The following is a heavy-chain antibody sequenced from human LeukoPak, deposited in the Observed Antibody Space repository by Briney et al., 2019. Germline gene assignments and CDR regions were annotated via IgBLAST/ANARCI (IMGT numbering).Heavy chain of an antibody. D-gene: IGHD6-13*01. CDR3: ARGPMGYSDDNWFDP. V-gene: IGHV1-69*13. CDR2: IIPIFGTA. Sequence: SVKVSCKASGGTYSSYAISWVRQAPGQGLEWMGGIIPIFGTANYAQKFQGRVTITADESTSTAYMELSSLRSEDTAVYYCARGPMGYSDDNWFDPWGQGTLVTVSS. CDR1: GGTYSSYA. J-gene: IGHJ5*02.